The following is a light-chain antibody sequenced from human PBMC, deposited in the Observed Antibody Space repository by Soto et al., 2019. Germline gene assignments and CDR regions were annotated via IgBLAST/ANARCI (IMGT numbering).Light chain of an antibody. CDR3: SSFTSSSTQV. J-gene: IGLJ3*02. V-gene: IGLV2-14*01. CDR2: EVN. CDR1: GSDVGGYNY. Sequence: QPASVSGSLGQSITISCTGSGSDVGGYNYVSWYQQHPGKAPKLMIYEVNNRPSGVSNRFSGSKSGNTASLTISGLQAEDEADYYCSSFTSSSTQVLGGGTKLTVL.